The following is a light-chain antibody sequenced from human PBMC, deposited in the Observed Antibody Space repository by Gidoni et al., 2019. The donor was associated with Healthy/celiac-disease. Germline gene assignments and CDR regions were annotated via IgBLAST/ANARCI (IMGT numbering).Light chain of an antibody. CDR1: SSDVGSYNL. V-gene: IGLV2-23*01. CDR2: EGS. CDR3: CSYAGSYV. Sequence: QSALTQPAAVSGSPGPSITTSCTGTSSDVGSYNLVSWYQQHPGKAPKLMIYEGSKRPSGVSTRFSGSKSGNTASLTISGLQAEDEADYYCCSYAGSYVFGTGTKVTVL. J-gene: IGLJ1*01.